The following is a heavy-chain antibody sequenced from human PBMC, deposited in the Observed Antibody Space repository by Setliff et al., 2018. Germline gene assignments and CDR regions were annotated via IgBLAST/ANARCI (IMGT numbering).Heavy chain of an antibody. J-gene: IGHJ3*02. CDR1: GYTFINYE. V-gene: IGHV1-8*02. CDR2: MNPNSGNT. D-gene: IGHD3-10*01. Sequence: GASVKVSCKASGYTFINYEINWVRQATGQGLEWMGWMNPNSGNTGYAQKFQGRVTMTRNTSISTAYMEVTSLRSDDTAVYYCARDYYGSGNDAFDIWGQGTMVTVSS. CDR3: ARDYYGSGNDAFDI.